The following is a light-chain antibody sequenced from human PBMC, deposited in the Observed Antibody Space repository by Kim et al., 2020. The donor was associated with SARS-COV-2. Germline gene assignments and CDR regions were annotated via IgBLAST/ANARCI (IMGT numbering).Light chain of an antibody. V-gene: IGLV2-14*01. CDR1: SSDVGGYKY. Sequence: QSALTQPASVSGSPGQSITISCTGSSSDVGGYKYVSWYQQHPGKAPKLVIYEVSNRPSGVSNRFSVSKSGNTASLTISGLQAEDEADYYCSSYIRGSTNYVFGTGTKVTVL. CDR3: SSYIRGSTNYV. CDR2: EVS. J-gene: IGLJ1*01.